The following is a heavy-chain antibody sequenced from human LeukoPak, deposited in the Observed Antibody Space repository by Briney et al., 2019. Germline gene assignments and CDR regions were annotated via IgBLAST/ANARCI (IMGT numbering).Heavy chain of an antibody. J-gene: IGHJ4*02. D-gene: IGHD3-22*01. V-gene: IGHV3-33*06. CDR2: IWYDGSNK. Sequence: GGSLRLSCAASGFTFSSYGMHWVRQAPGKGLEWVAVIWYDGSNKYYADSVKGRFTISRDNSKNTLYLQMNSLRAEDTAVYYCAKGGYGNYYDSSGYYVYWGQGTLVTVSS. CDR1: GFTFSSYG. CDR3: AKGGYGNYYDSSGYYVY.